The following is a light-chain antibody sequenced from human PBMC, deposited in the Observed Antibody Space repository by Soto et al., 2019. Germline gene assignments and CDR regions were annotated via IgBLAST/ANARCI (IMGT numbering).Light chain of an antibody. CDR2: DNS. CDR3: GSYTTSSNYV. J-gene: IGLJ1*01. Sequence: QSVLTQPPSVSGAPGQRVTISCTGNSSNIGAGFDVHWYQQLPGTAPKLLIYDNSNRPSGVPDRFSGSKSGTSASLAITGLQAEDGTDYYCGSYTTSSNYVFGTGTKLTVL. CDR1: SSNIGAGFD. V-gene: IGLV1-40*01.